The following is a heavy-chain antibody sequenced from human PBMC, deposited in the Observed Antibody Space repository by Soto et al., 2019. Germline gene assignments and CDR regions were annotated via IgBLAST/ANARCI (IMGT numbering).Heavy chain of an antibody. CDR2: IIPIFDTA. CDR3: ASERSRYDRSGYYRPDY. Sequence: GAAVKLSCKASGGACSKNARGWVHQETGQGLGWMGGIIPIFDTANYAQKFQGRVTITADKSTSTDYMELSSLRSEDTAVYYCASERSRYDRSGYYRPDYWGQGTPVTVSS. D-gene: IGHD3-22*01. V-gene: IGHV1-69*06. CDR1: GGACSKNA. J-gene: IGHJ4*02.